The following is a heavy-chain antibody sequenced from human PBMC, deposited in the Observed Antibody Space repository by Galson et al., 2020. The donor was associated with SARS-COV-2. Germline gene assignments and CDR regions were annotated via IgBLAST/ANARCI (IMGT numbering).Heavy chain of an antibody. Sequence: SGPTLVKPTQTLTLTCTFSGFSLSTSGVGVGWIRQPPGKALEWLALIYWDDDKRYSPSLKSRLTITKDTSKNQVVLTMTNMDPVDRAKYYCANRPGVTVTTRSLIFDYWGQGTVVTVSS. D-gene: IGHD4-4*01. V-gene: IGHV2-5*02. CDR1: GFSLSTSGVG. J-gene: IGHJ4*02. CDR3: ANRPGVTVTTRSLIFDY. CDR2: IYWDDDK.